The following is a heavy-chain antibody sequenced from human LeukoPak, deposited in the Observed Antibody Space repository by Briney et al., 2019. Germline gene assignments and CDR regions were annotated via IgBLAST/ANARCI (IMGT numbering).Heavy chain of an antibody. CDR3: AKDPGIAVAGTGDY. V-gene: IGHV1-58*02. CDR2: IVVGSGNT. D-gene: IGHD6-19*01. CDR1: GFTFTSSA. J-gene: IGHJ4*02. Sequence: ASVKVSCKASGFTFTSSAMQWVRQARGQRLEWIGWIVVGSGNTNYAQKFQERVTITRDMSTSTAYMELSSLRSEDTAVYYCAKDPGIAVAGTGDYWGQGTLVTVSS.